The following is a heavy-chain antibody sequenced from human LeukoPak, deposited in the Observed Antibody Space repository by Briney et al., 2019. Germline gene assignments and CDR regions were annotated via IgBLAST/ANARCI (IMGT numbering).Heavy chain of an antibody. V-gene: IGHV4-59*01. CDR3: ARWYCSGTTCHYLDY. CDR1: GGSISSYY. Sequence: SETLSLTCTVSGGSISSYYWSWIRQPPGTGLEYIGHIYYSGRTDYNPSLKSRVTISVDTSRNQFSLKLNSVTAADTAVYFCARWYCSGTTCHYLDYWGQGTLVTVSS. J-gene: IGHJ4*02. CDR2: IYYSGRT. D-gene: IGHD2-2*01.